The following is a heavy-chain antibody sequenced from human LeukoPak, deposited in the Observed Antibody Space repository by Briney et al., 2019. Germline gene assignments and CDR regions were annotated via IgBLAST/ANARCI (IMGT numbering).Heavy chain of an antibody. CDR1: GFTFSSYG. D-gene: IGHD2-2*01. CDR2: ISYVGSNK. CDR3: AKEGPTALGVPAHYGMDV. Sequence: GGSLRLSCAASGFTFSSYGMHWVRQAPGKGLGWVAVISYVGSNKYYADSVKGRFTISRDNSKNTLYLQMNSLRAEDTAVNYCAKEGPTALGVPAHYGMDVWGKGTTVTVSS. J-gene: IGHJ6*04. V-gene: IGHV3-30*18.